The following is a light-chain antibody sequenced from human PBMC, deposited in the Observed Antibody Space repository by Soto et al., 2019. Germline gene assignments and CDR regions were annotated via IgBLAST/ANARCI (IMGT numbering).Light chain of an antibody. J-gene: IGKJ1*01. Sequence: DIQMTQSPSSLSASVGERVTITCRASQGISNYLAWYQQKPGKVPKLLIYAASTLQSGVPSRFSGSGSETDFTLTISSLQPEDVATYYCQNYNSARWTFGQGTKVEIK. CDR1: QGISNY. V-gene: IGKV1-27*01. CDR3: QNYNSARWT. CDR2: AAS.